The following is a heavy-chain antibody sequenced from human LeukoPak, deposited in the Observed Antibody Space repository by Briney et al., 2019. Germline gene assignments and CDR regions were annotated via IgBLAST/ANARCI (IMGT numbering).Heavy chain of an antibody. CDR2: IWYDGSKE. V-gene: IGHV3-33*01. CDR3: SRDQYYSDSSGYYHDY. Sequence: GRSLRLSCAASGFTFSSYGMHWVRQAPGKGLEWVANIWYDGSKEYYVDSVKGRFSISRDNSKNTLYLQMNSLRAEDTAVYYCSRDQYYSDSSGYYHDYWGQGTRVTVSS. CDR1: GFTFSSYG. D-gene: IGHD3-22*01. J-gene: IGHJ4*02.